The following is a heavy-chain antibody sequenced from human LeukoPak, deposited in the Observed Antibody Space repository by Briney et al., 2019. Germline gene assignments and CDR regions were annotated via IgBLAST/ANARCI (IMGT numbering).Heavy chain of an antibody. J-gene: IGHJ4*02. D-gene: IGHD6-19*01. Sequence: PSETLSLTCTVSGGSISSSSYYWGWIRQPPGTRLEWIGSIYYSGRTYYNPSLKSRVTISVDTSKNQFSLKLSSVTAADTAVYYCARHGIAVADHFDYWGQGTLVTVSS. CDR2: IYYSGRT. V-gene: IGHV4-39*01. CDR3: ARHGIAVADHFDY. CDR1: GGSISSSSYY.